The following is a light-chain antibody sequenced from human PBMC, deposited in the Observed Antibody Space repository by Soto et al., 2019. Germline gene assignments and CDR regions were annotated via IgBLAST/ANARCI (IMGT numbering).Light chain of an antibody. CDR3: QQYGRSST. CDR2: GAS. J-gene: IGKJ4*01. Sequence: ESVLTQSPGTLSLSPGERATLSCRASQDVASNYLAWYQQQPGQAPRLLIYGASKRATGIPDSFSGSGSGTYFTLTISGLEPEDSAVYYCQQYGRSSTFGGGTKVEIK. CDR1: QDVASNY. V-gene: IGKV3-20*01.